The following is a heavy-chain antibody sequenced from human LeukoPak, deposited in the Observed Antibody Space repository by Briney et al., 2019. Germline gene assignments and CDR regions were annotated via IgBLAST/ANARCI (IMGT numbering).Heavy chain of an antibody. Sequence: GGSLRLSCAASGFTFSDHYMSWIRQTPGKGLEWVSYIYNSASNTYYADSVKGRFTISRDNAKNVLYLQMNSLRVEDTAVYYCARGHYGLDVWGQGTTVTVSS. CDR3: ARGHYGLDV. J-gene: IGHJ6*02. CDR2: IYNSASNT. V-gene: IGHV3-11*01. CDR1: GFTFSDHY.